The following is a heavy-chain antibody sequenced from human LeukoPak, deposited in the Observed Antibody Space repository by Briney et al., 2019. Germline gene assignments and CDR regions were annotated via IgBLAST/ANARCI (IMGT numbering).Heavy chain of an antibody. CDR1: GYRFTSYD. D-gene: IGHD2-2*01. Sequence: ASVTDSCKASGYRFTSYDMHWVRQAPGQGLEWMGIINPSGGSTSYAQRFRGRVAMTRDTSTTTVYMEVNSLTSEDTAVYFCARDGPTAAPFDYWGQRTLVTVSS. CDR2: INPSGGST. J-gene: IGHJ4*02. CDR3: ARDGPTAAPFDY. V-gene: IGHV1-46*01.